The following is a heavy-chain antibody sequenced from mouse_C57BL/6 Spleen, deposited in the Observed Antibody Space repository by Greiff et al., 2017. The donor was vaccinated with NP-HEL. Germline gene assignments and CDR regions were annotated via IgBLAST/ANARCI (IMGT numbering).Heavy chain of an antibody. CDR2: INPNNGGT. CDR1: GYTFTDYN. V-gene: IGHV1-18*01. J-gene: IGHJ1*03. D-gene: IGHD1-1*01. CDR3: ARGGYGSSYVYFDV. Sequence: VQLQQSGPELVKPGASVKIPCKASGYTFTDYNMDWVKQSHGKSLEWLGDINPNNGGTIYNQKFKGKATLTVDKSSSTAYMELRSLTPEDTAVYYCARGGYGSSYVYFDVWGTGTTVTVSS.